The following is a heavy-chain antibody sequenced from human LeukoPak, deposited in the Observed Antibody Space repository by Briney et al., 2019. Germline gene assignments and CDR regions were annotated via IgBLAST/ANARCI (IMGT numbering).Heavy chain of an antibody. J-gene: IGHJ4*02. V-gene: IGHV1-24*01. CDR2: FDPEDGET. CDR3: ASRLRYGSGSYSYFDY. D-gene: IGHD3-10*01. Sequence: ASVKVSCKVSGYILTELSMHWVRQAPGKGLEWMGGFDPEDGETIYAQKFQGRVTMTEDTSTDTAYMELSSLRSEDTAVYYCASRLRYGSGSYSYFDYWGQGTLVTVSS. CDR1: GYILTELS.